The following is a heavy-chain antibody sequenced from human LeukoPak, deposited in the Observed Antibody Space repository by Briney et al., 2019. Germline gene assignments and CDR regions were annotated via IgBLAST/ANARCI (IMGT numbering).Heavy chain of an antibody. V-gene: IGHV3-30-3*01. CDR1: GFTFNSYA. D-gene: IGHD3-22*01. CDR2: ISYDGDNK. CDR3: ARDYYDRSGYYYGQN. Sequence: PGGSLRLSCAASGFTFNSYAMHWVRQAPGKGLECVAVISYDGDNKYYADSVKGRFTISRDNSKNTLYLQMNSLRAEDTAIYYCARDYYDRSGYYYGQNWGQGTLVTVSS. J-gene: IGHJ4*02.